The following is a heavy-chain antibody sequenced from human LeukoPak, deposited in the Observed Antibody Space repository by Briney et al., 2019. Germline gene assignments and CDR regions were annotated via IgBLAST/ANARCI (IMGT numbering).Heavy chain of an antibody. V-gene: IGHV3-7*03. J-gene: IGHJ4*02. Sequence: TGGSLRLSCAASGFTFSSYWMSWVRQAPGKGLEWVANIKQDGSEKYYVDSVKGRFTISRDNAKNSLYLRMNSLRAEDTAVYYCARDLYYDSSGYPNYWGQGTPVTVSS. D-gene: IGHD3-22*01. CDR2: IKQDGSEK. CDR3: ARDLYYDSSGYPNY. CDR1: GFTFSSYW.